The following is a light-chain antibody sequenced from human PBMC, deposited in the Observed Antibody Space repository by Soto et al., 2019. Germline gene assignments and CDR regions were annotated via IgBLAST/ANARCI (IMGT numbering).Light chain of an antibody. J-gene: IGKJ5*01. Sequence: DIQLTQSPSSVYAVVGYRATITLGASQGISSWLAWYQEKPGKAPKLLIYAASSLQSGVPSRFSGSESGTDFTLTISSLQPEDFATYYCQQANSFPLTFGQGTRLEIK. CDR2: AAS. CDR1: QGISSW. V-gene: IGKV1-12*01. CDR3: QQANSFPLT.